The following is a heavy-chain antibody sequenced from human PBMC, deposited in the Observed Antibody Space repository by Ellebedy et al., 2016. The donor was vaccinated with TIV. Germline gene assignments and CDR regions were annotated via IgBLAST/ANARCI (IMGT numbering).Heavy chain of an antibody. CDR1: GGSFSGYY. CDR2: INHSGST. V-gene: IGHV4-34*01. J-gene: IGHJ4*02. CDR3: ARGTPMYNYNHFDCKY. Sequence: MPSETLSLTCAVHGGSFSGYYWSWIRQPPGKGLQWLGEINHSGSTNYNPSLKSRVNISLDTSKNQLSMNLTSVTAADTAVYYCARGTPMYNYNHFDCKYWGQGSLVTVSS. D-gene: IGHD1-20*01.